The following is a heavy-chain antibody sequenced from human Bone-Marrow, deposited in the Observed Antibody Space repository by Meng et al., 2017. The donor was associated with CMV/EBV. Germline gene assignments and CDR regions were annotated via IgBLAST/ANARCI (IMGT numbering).Heavy chain of an antibody. CDR3: AKDEREAFDI. CDR2: ISWNSGSI. Sequence: GGSLRLSCAASGFTFDDYAMHWVRQAPGKGLEWVSGISWNSGSIGYADSVKGRFTISRDNAKNSLYLQMNSLRAEDTALYYCAKDEREAFDIWGQGTMVTVPS. J-gene: IGHJ3*02. V-gene: IGHV3-9*01. D-gene: IGHD1-26*01. CDR1: GFTFDDYA.